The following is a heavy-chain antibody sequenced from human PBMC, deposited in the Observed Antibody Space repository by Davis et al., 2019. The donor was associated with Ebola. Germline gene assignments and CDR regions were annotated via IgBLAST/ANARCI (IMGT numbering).Heavy chain of an antibody. J-gene: IGHJ3*02. CDR2: IHYSGST. CDR1: GGSISSGGYY. V-gene: IGHV4-31*03. Sequence: SETLSLTCTVSGGSISSGGYYWSWIRQHPGKGLEWIGYIHYSGSTYFNPSLKTRVTISVDTSKNQFSLKLSSVTAADTAVYYCARGDLRFLEWLLSYDAFDIWGQGTMVTVSS. D-gene: IGHD3-3*01. CDR3: ARGDLRFLEWLLSYDAFDI.